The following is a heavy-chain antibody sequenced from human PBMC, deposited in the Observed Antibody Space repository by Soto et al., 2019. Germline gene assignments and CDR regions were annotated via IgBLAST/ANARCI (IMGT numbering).Heavy chain of an antibody. CDR3: ARHRFNYYDDTVYYYFDY. Sequence: ASVKVSCKASGYSFTSYGISWVRQAPGQGPEWMGWISGHNGNTNHPQSLQGRVTMTTDTSRNTAYMELRSLRSDDTAVYYCARHRFNYYDDTVYYYFDYWGQGALVTVSS. CDR1: GYSFTSYG. V-gene: IGHV1-18*04. D-gene: IGHD3-22*01. CDR2: ISGHNGNT. J-gene: IGHJ4*02.